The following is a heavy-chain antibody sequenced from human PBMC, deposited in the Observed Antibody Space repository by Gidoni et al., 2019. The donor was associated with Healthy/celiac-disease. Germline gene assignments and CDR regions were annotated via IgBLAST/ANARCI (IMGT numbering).Heavy chain of an antibody. CDR3: ARALLDCSGGSCQGYWFDP. CDR2: ISSSGRTI. D-gene: IGHD2-15*01. Sequence: QVQLVESGGGLVKPGGSLRLSCAASGFTFSYYYMRWIRQAPGKGLEWVSYISSSGRTIYYADSVNAKNSLYLQMNSLRAEDTAVYYCARALLDCSGGSCQGYWFDPWGQGTLVTVSS. J-gene: IGHJ5*02. V-gene: IGHV3-11*01. CDR1: GFTFSYYY.